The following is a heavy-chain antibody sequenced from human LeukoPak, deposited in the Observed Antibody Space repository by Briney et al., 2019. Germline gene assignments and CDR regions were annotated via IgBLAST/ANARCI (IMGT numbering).Heavy chain of an antibody. V-gene: IGHV3-15*01. CDR1: GFTFSNAW. CDR2: IKSKTGGGTT. Sequence: GGSLRLSCAASGFTFSNAWMSWVRQAPGKGLEWVGRIKSKTGGGTTDYAAPVKGRFTISRDDSKNTLYLQMNSLKTEDTAVYYCTTGGAYWGQGTLVTVSS. CDR3: TTGGAY. D-gene: IGHD3-16*01. J-gene: IGHJ4*02.